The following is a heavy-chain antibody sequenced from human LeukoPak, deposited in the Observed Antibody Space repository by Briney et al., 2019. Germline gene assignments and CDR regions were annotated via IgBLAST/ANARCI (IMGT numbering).Heavy chain of an antibody. D-gene: IGHD6-13*01. V-gene: IGHV3-9*01. CDR3: VKVTAAGFVDH. Sequence: PGGSVRLSCAASGFTFDNYAMHWVRQAPGKGLEWVSGIGWHSGGIVYADSVKGRFTISRDNAKNSLYLQMNSLGAEDTALYYCVKVTAAGFVDHWGQGTLVTASS. J-gene: IGHJ4*02. CDR1: GFTFDNYA. CDR2: IGWHSGGI.